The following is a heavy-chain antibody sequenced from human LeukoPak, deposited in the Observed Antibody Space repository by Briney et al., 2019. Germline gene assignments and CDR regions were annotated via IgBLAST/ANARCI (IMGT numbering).Heavy chain of an antibody. D-gene: IGHD1-14*01. Sequence: GGSLRLSCAASGFTFSSYSMNWVRQAPGKGLEWVSYISSSSSTIYYADSVQGRFTISRDNAKNSLYLQMNSLRAEDTAVYYCAKGVSHNNLSPDYWGQGTLVTVSS. V-gene: IGHV3-48*01. CDR2: ISSSSSTI. CDR1: GFTFSSYS. CDR3: AKGVSHNNLSPDY. J-gene: IGHJ4*02.